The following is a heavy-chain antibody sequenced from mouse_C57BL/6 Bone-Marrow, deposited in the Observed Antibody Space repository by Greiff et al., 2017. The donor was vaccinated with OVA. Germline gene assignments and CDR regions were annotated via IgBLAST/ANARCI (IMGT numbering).Heavy chain of an antibody. CDR3: ARLSIYYYCSSYWYFDV. CDR2: ILPSIGRT. CDR1: DSEVFPIAY. J-gene: IGHJ1*03. Sequence: QVQLQQSGSELRSPGSSVKLSCKDFDSEVFPIAYMSWVRQTPGHGFEWIGGILPSIGRTIYGEKFEDKARLDADTLSNTSYLELNSLTSEDSAIYYFARLSIYYYCSSYWYFDVWGTGTTVTVSS. V-gene: IGHV15-2*01. D-gene: IGHD1-1*01.